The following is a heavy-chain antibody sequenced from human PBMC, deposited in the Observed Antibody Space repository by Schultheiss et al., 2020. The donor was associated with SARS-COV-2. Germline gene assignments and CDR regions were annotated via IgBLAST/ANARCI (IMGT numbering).Heavy chain of an antibody. CDR2: ISLNGSYG. CDR1: GFTFRAYG. D-gene: IGHD5-18*01. V-gene: IGHV3-30*18. CDR3: AKSGYSYAWGY. Sequence: GESLKISCEASGFTFRAYGMHWVRQAPGKGLEWVAKISLNGSYGHYVDSVKGRFTISRDNSKNTVYLQMNSLRAEDTAVYYCAKSGYSYAWGYWGLGTLVTVSS. J-gene: IGHJ4*02.